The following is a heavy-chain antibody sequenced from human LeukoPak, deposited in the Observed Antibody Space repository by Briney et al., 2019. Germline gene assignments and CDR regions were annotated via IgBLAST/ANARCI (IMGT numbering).Heavy chain of an antibody. Sequence: PSETLSLTCAVYGGSFSGYYWTWIRQSPGKGLEWIGEIIHDGSTNYNPSLKSRVNISIDTSKIQFSLNLSSVTAADTAVYYCARGLASGYPPIPFDYWGQGTLVTVSS. CDR2: IIHDGST. D-gene: IGHD3-3*01. CDR3: ARGLASGYPPIPFDY. J-gene: IGHJ4*02. CDR1: GGSFSGYY. V-gene: IGHV4-34*12.